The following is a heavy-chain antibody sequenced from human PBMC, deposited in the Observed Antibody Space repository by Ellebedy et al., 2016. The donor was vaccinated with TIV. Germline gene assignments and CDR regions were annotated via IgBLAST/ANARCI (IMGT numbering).Heavy chain of an antibody. Sequence: GESLKISCAASGFTFSSSSMNWVSQAPGQGLEWVSSISGSSSYLYYADAVTGRLTISRDNAKTSLYLQMNSLRAEDTDVYYCVRVGFRRPSGISMNAFEIWGQGTTVTVAS. D-gene: IGHD3-22*01. CDR1: GFTFSSSS. CDR3: VRVGFRRPSGISMNAFEI. CDR2: ISGSSSYL. J-gene: IGHJ3*02. V-gene: IGHV3-21*01.